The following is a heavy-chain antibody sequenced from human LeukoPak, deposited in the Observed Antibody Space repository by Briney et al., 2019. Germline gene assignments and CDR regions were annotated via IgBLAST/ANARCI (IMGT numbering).Heavy chain of an antibody. J-gene: IGHJ6*03. CDR2: IKQNGSEK. D-gene: IGHD1/OR15-1a*01. Sequence: PGGSLRLSCAASGFTFSNYWMSWVRQAPGKGLEWVANIKQNGSEKYYVDSVKGRFTISRDNAKNSLYLQINTLRAEDTAVYYCATNKVGYYYYMDVWGKGTTVTVSS. V-gene: IGHV3-7*01. CDR3: ATNKVGYYYYMDV. CDR1: GFTFSNYW.